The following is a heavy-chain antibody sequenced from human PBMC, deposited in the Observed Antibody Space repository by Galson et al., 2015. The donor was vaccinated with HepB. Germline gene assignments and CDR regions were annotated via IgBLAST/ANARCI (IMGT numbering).Heavy chain of an antibody. V-gene: IGHV3-9*01. Sequence: SLRLSCAASGFTFDDYGMHWVRQAPGKGLEWVSGISWNSGSIGYADSVKGRFTISRDNAKNSLYLQMNSLRAEDTALYYCAKGATGNWFDPWGQGTLVTVSS. CDR2: ISWNSGSI. CDR3: AKGATGNWFDP. CDR1: GFTFDDYG. D-gene: IGHD5-12*01. J-gene: IGHJ5*02.